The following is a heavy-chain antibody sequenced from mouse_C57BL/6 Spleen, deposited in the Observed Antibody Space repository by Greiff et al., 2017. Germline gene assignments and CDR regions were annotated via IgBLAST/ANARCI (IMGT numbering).Heavy chain of an antibody. D-gene: IGHD1-1*01. CDR1: GYNFTSYG. J-gene: IGHJ3*01. CDR2: IYPRSGNT. V-gene: IGHV1-81*01. CDR3: AGIYYYGSFAY. Sequence: QVQLQQSGAELARPGASVKLSCKASGYNFTSYGISWVKQRTGQGLEWIGEIYPRSGNTYYNEKFKGKATLTADKSSSTAYMELRSLTSEDSAVYFCAGIYYYGSFAYWGQGTLVTVSA.